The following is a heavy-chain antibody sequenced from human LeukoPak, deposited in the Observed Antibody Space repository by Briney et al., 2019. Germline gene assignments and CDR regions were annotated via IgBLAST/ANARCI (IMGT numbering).Heavy chain of an antibody. CDR3: ARKAYGMDV. Sequence: GESLRVSCAASGFTFSNYWMSWVRQAPGKGLEWVANIKQDGSEKYYVDSVKGRFTIFRDDAKNSLYLQMNSLRAEDTAVYYCARKAYGMDVWGKGTTVTVSS. CDR1: GFTFSNYW. J-gene: IGHJ6*04. CDR2: IKQDGSEK. V-gene: IGHV3-7*03.